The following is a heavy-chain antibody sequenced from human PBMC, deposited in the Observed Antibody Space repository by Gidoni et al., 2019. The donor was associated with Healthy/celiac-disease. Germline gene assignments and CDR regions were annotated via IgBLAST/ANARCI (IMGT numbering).Heavy chain of an antibody. V-gene: IGHV3-48*03. Sequence: EVQLVESGGGLVQPGGSLRLSGAASGFTFSSYEMNWVRQAPGKGLEWVSYISSSGSTIYYADSVKGRFTISRDNAKNSLYLQMNSLRAEDTAVYYCATLAAAGSYYYYGMDVWGQGTTVTVSS. D-gene: IGHD6-13*01. CDR3: ATLAAAGSYYYYGMDV. J-gene: IGHJ6*02. CDR1: GFTFSSYE. CDR2: ISSSGSTI.